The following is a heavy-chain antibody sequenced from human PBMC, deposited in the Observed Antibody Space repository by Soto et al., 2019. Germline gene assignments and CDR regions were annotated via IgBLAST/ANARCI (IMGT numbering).Heavy chain of an antibody. CDR2: IKSKTDGGTT. CDR1: GFTFNNAG. V-gene: IGHV3-15*01. D-gene: IGHD5-18*01. J-gene: IGHJ6*02. Sequence: GGSMRLSCAASGFTFNNAGMSWVRQAPGKGLEWVGRIKSKTDGGTTDYAAPVKGRFTISRDDSKNTLYLQMNSLKTEDTAVYYCTTDDAGRRIQLWSEDYYYYGMDVWGQGTTVTVSS. CDR3: TTDDAGRRIQLWSEDYYYYGMDV.